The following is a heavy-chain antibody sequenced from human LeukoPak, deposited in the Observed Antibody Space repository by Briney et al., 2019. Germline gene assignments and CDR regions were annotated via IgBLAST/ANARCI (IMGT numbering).Heavy chain of an antibody. D-gene: IGHD6-19*01. Sequence: GSLRLSCAASGFTFSSYWMSWVRQAPGKGLEWVANIKQDGSEKYVDPVKGRFTISRDNAKNSLYLQLNSLRAEDTAVYYCARSPYTSGWYGVGYWGQGTLVTVSS. CDR2: IKQDGSEK. V-gene: IGHV3-7*01. CDR3: ARSPYTSGWYGVGY. CDR1: GFTFSSYW. J-gene: IGHJ4*02.